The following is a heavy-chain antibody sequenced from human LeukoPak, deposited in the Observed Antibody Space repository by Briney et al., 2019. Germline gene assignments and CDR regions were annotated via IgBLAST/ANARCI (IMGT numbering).Heavy chain of an antibody. CDR3: ARDGASGYLADY. Sequence: ASVKVSCKASGYTLTGYYMHWVRQAPGQGLEWMGWINPNSGGTNYAQKFQGRVTMTRDTSISTAYMQLSRLGSDDTAVYYCARDGASGYLADYWGQGTLVTVSS. CDR2: INPNSGGT. V-gene: IGHV1-2*02. J-gene: IGHJ4*02. CDR1: GYTLTGYY. D-gene: IGHD3-3*01.